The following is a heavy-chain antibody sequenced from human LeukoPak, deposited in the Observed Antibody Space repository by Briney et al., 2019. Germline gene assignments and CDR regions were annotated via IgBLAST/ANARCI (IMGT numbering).Heavy chain of an antibody. D-gene: IGHD1-26*01. CDR2: INHSGST. V-gene: IGHV4-34*01. CDR3: ARDIGEWELLDFDY. J-gene: IGHJ4*02. CDR1: GFTFSSSW. Sequence: KPGGSLRLSCVASGFTFSSSWMSWIRQPPGKGLEWIGEINHSGSTNYNPSLKSRVTISVDTSKNQFSLKLSSVTAADTAVYYCARDIGEWELLDFDYWGQGTLVTVSS.